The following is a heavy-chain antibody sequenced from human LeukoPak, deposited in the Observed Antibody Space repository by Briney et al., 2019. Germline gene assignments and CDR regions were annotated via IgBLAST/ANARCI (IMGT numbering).Heavy chain of an antibody. CDR1: GYTFTGYY. J-gene: IGHJ4*02. D-gene: IGHD4-11*01. V-gene: IGHV1-2*02. CDR3: ARVVDYSNYYFDY. Sequence: ASVKVSCKASGYTFTGYYMHWVRQAPGQGLEWMGWINPNSGGINYAQKFQGRVTMTRDTSISTAYMELSRLRSDDTAVYYCARVVDYSNYYFDYWGQGTLVTVSS. CDR2: INPNSGGI.